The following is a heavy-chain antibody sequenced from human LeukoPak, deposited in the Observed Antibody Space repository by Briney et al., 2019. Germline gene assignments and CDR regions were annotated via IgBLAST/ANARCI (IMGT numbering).Heavy chain of an antibody. D-gene: IGHD5-18*01. CDR3: ARDLAYSRLDY. V-gene: IGHV3-7*01. J-gene: IGHJ4*02. CDR2: INPDGNKK. CDR1: GLTFSSSW. Sequence: PSGGSLRLSCAVSGLTFSSSWMDWVRQAPGKGLEWVASINPDGNKKYSADSVKGRFTISRDNAENSLYLQMNSLRVEDTAFYYCARDLAYSRLDYWGQGMLVTVSS.